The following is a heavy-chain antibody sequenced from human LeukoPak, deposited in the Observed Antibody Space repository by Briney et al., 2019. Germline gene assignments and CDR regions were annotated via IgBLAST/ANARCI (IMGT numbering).Heavy chain of an antibody. J-gene: IGHJ4*02. CDR2: ISGSGGST. Sequence: GGSRRLAWAASGSTLGSYAMGWVRQAQGRGLGWVSAISGSGGSTYYAGSVKGRFTISRDNSTNTLYLQMNSLRAEDTAVYYCAKRRTYSGSYVDYWGQGTLVTVSS. D-gene: IGHD1-26*01. CDR3: AKRRTYSGSYVDY. V-gene: IGHV3-23*01. CDR1: GSTLGSYA.